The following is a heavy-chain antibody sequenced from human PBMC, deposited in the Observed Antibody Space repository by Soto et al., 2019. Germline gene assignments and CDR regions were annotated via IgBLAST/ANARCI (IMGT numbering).Heavy chain of an antibody. V-gene: IGHV4-59*01. CDR1: GGSISSYY. D-gene: IGHD3-22*01. Sequence: QVQLQESGPGLVKPSETLSLTCTVSGGSISSYYWSWFRQPPGKGLEWIGYIYYSGGSTYYRPSLKSRVTISVDTSKNQFSLKLSSVTAADTAVYYCARASRYYDSSGYADYWGQGTLVTVSS. CDR3: ARASRYYDSSGYADY. CDR2: IYYSGGST. J-gene: IGHJ4*02.